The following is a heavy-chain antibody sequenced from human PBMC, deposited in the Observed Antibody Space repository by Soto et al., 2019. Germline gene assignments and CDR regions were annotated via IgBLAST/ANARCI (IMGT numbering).Heavy chain of an antibody. CDR2: ISNVGVIT. J-gene: IGHJ4*02. Sequence: AWWSLRLSCSASVFIFGNYAMNWFRQHPLKGLEWVASISNVGVITYYADSVKGRFTVSRDNSNNTLYLQMSSLRVEDTAIYYCAKDWMGLGYFFEYWGQGAPVTVSS. D-gene: IGHD6-19*01. V-gene: IGHV3-23*01. CDR3: AKDWMGLGYFFEY. CDR1: VFIFGNYA.